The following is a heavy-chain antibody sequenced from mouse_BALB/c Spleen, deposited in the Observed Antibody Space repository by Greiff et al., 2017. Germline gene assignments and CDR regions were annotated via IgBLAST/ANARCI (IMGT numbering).Heavy chain of an antibody. CDR3: ARSDSSGSYAMDY. CDR2: ILPGSGST. D-gene: IGHD3-2*01. V-gene: IGHV1-9*01. J-gene: IGHJ4*01. CDR1: GYTFSSYW. Sequence: QVQLKQSGAELMKPGASVKISCKATGYTFSSYWIEWVKQRPGHGLEWIGEILPGSGSTNYNEKFKGKATFTADTSSNTAYMQLSSLTSEDSAVYYCARSDSSGSYAMDYWGQGTSVTVSS.